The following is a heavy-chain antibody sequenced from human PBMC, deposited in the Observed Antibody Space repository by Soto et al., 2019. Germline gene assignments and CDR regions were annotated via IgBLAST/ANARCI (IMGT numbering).Heavy chain of an antibody. CDR2: ISTYNGNT. CDR1: GYTFSTYG. D-gene: IGHD7-27*01. J-gene: IGHJ3*02. Sequence: QVQLVQSGAEVKKPGASVKVSCKASGYTFSTYGISWVRQAPGQGLDWMGWISTYNGNTNYAQKLRGRVTMTTDTSTCTAYMELRSLRSDDTAVFYCARDPPNFDAFDIWGQGTMVTVSS. CDR3: ARDPPNFDAFDI. V-gene: IGHV1-18*01.